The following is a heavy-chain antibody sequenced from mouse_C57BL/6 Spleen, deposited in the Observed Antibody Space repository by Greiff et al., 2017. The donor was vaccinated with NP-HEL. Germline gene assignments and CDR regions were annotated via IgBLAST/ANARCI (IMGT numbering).Heavy chain of an antibody. CDR3: AREEDYYGRAMDY. J-gene: IGHJ4*01. CDR2: INPSNGGT. Sequence: VQLKQPGTELVKPGASVKLSCKASGYTFTSYWMHWVKQRPGQGLEWIGNINPSNGGTNYNEKFKSKATLTVDKSSSTAYMQLSSLTSEDSAVYYCAREEDYYGRAMDYWGQGTSVTVSS. CDR1: GYTFTSYW. D-gene: IGHD1-1*01. V-gene: IGHV1-53*01.